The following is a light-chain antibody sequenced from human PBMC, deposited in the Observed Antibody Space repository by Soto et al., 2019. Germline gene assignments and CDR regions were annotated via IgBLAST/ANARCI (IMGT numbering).Light chain of an antibody. V-gene: IGLV2-14*03. J-gene: IGLJ1*01. CDR3: SSYKSTRTPYV. Sequence: QSALTKPASVSGSPGQSITISCTGTSSDIGSYNYVSWYQQHPGKAPKLIIYDVTNRPAGISSRFSASKSGDTASLTISVLQADDEADYFCSSYKSTRTPYVFGTGTKVTV. CDR1: SSDIGSYNY. CDR2: DVT.